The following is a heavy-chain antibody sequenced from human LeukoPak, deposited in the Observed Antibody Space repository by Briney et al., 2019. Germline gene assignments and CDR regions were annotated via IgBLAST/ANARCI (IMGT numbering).Heavy chain of an antibody. J-gene: IGHJ4*02. CDR1: GFTFSSYA. V-gene: IGHV3-23*01. CDR2: VSGNGGST. D-gene: IGHD5-18*01. CDR3: AKERRDTLQFDY. Sequence: GASMRLSCAASGFTFSSYAVSWVRQAPGKGRGRVSAVSGNGGSTYYADAVKGRFTISRDKYKNPLYLEMNSLRAEDTALYYCAKERRDTLQFDYWGQGTLVTVSS.